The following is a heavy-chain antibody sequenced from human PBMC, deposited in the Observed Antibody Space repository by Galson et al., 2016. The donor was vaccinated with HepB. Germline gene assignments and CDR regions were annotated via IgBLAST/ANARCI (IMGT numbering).Heavy chain of an antibody. J-gene: IGHJ6*04. D-gene: IGHD2-15*01. CDR3: ARGKFDCSGGTCHYHGMDV. V-gene: IGHV3-13*01. Sequence: SLRLSCAASGLTFSRCDMHWVRQATGKGLEWVSAIGTAGDIYYPGSVRGRFTISRENSKNSLYLQMNSLTAGDTAVYYCARGKFDCSGGTCHYHGMDVWGKGTTVTVSS. CDR1: GLTFSRCD. CDR2: IGTAGDI.